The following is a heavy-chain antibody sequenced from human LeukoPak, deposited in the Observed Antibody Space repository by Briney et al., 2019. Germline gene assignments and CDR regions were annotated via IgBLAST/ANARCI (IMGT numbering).Heavy chain of an antibody. Sequence: GGSLRLSSAASGFIFNNYAMHWVRQAPGKGLEWVAIIWYDGSNKFYADSVKGRFTISRDNSKNTLYLQMNSLRAEDTSVYYCARDFYFDYWGQGTLVTVSS. CDR3: ARDFYFDY. CDR2: IWYDGSNK. CDR1: GFIFNNYA. V-gene: IGHV3-33*01. J-gene: IGHJ4*02.